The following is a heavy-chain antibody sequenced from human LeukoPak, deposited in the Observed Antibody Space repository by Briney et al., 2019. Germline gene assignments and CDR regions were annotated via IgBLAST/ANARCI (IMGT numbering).Heavy chain of an antibody. Sequence: GGSLRLSCAASGFTFSDYYMSWIHQAPGKGLEWVSYISSSGSTIYYADSVKGRFTISRDNAKNSLYLQMNSLRAEDTALYYCAREGWSPGNAFDIWGQGTMVTVSS. J-gene: IGHJ3*02. V-gene: IGHV3-11*01. CDR3: AREGWSPGNAFDI. CDR1: GFTFSDYY. CDR2: ISSSGSTI.